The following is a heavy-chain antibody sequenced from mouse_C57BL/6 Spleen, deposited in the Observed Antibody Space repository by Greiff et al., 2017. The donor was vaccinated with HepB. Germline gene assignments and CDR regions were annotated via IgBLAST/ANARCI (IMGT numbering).Heavy chain of an antibody. Sequence: QVQLQQSGAELVRPGTSVKMSCKASGYTFTNYWIGWAKQRPGHGLEWIGDIYPGGGYTNYNVKFKGKATLTADKSSSTAYMQFSSLTSEDSAIYYCARGGYGSYGDYWGQGTTLTVSS. CDR3: ARGGYGSYGDY. D-gene: IGHD2-3*01. V-gene: IGHV1-63*01. CDR2: IYPGGGYT. CDR1: GYTFTNYW. J-gene: IGHJ2*01.